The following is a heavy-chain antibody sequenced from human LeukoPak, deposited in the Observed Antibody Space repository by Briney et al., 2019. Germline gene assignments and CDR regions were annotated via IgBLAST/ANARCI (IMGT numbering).Heavy chain of an antibody. CDR3: ARERGIRALYFDT. CDR1: GFTFISYA. D-gene: IGHD3-16*01. CDR2: TSSDGNK. Sequence: GGSLRLSCAVSGFTFISYAMHWVRQAPGKGLEWVALTSSDGNKYFADSVQGRFTISRDNSRNTVYLQLASLRPDDTAVYYCARERGIRALYFDTWGQGTLVTVSS. V-gene: IGHV3-30*04. J-gene: IGHJ4*02.